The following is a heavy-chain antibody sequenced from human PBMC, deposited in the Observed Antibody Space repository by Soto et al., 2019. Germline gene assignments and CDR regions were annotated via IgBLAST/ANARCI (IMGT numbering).Heavy chain of an antibody. J-gene: IGHJ4*02. V-gene: IGHV4-59*01. CDR2: IYHSGST. D-gene: IGHD5-18*01. CDR1: GGSIDSYY. Sequence: SETLSLTCTVSGGSIDSYYWSWIRQRPGKGLEWIGYIYHSGSTDYNPSLNSRVTISVATSKKQFSLNLTSVTAADTAVYYCATNLDTATGYDYCGQGALVTVSS. CDR3: ATNLDTATGYDY.